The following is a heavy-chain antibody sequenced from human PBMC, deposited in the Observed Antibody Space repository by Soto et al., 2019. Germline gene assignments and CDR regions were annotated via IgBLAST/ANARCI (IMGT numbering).Heavy chain of an antibody. CDR1: GGSISSYY. J-gene: IGHJ1*01. D-gene: IGHD3-22*01. V-gene: IGHV4-59*01. CDR3: ASFFRRSRGSSGYYSEYFQH. CDR2: IYYSGST. Sequence: PSETLSLTCTVSGGSISSYYWSWIRQPPGKGLEWIGHIYYSGSTNYNPSLKSRVTISVDTSKNQFSLKLSSVTAADTAVYYCASFFRRSRGSSGYYSEYFQHWGQGTLVTVSS.